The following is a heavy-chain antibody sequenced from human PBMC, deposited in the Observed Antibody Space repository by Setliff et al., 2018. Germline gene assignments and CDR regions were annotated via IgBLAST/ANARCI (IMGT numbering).Heavy chain of an antibody. V-gene: IGHV3-74*01. J-gene: IGHJ1*01. CDR2: INTDDGTT. D-gene: IGHD1-1*01. CDR3: ARDHGELGQERRTHFFRH. CDR1: GFTFSGNY. Sequence: GGSLRLSCATSGFTFSGNYMHWVRQAPGKGLVWVSRINTDDGTTNYADSVQGRFTISRDNAKNSLYLQMNSLRAEDTAVYYCARDHGELGQERRTHFFRHWGQGTLVTVSS.